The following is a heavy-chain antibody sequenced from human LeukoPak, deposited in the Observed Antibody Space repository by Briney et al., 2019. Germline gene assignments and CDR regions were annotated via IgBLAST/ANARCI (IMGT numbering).Heavy chain of an antibody. CDR2: MNPKNGDT. V-gene: IGHV1-2*02. CDR3: ARAGTVMLLDY. J-gene: IGHJ4*02. CDR1: GYTFTRDY. Sequence: ASVKVSCKASGYTFTRDYMHWVRPAPGQGLEWMGWMNPKNGDTNYAQRFQGRVSMTRDTSISTAYMELSRLTSDDTAVYYCARAGTVMLLDYWGQGILVTVSS. D-gene: IGHD3-16*01.